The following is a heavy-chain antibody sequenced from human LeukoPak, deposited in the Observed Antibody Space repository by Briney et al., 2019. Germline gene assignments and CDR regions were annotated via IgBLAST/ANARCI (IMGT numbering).Heavy chain of an antibody. D-gene: IGHD4-17*01. CDR1: GGSFSGYY. V-gene: IGHV4-34*01. CDR2: INHSGST. Sequence: PSETLSLTCAVYGGSFSGYYWSWIRQPPGKGLEWIGEINHSGSTNYNPSLKSRVTISVDTSKNQFSLKLSSVTAADTAVYYCARGTTVTTPRSFDFDYWGQGTLVTVSS. J-gene: IGHJ4*02. CDR3: ARGTTVTTPRSFDFDY.